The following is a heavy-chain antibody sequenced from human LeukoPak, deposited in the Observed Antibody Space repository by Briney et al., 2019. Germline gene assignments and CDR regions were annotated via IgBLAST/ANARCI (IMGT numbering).Heavy chain of an antibody. J-gene: IGHJ4*02. CDR1: GYTFTSYG. D-gene: IGHD3-22*01. Sequence: ASVKVSCKASGYTFTSYGISWVRQAPGQGLEWMGWISAYNGYTSYAQNFQGRVTMTTDTSTSTAYMELRSLRSDDTAVYYCARDLVPHYYDSSGYDYWGQGTLVTVSS. V-gene: IGHV1-18*04. CDR3: ARDLVPHYYDSSGYDY. CDR2: ISAYNGYT.